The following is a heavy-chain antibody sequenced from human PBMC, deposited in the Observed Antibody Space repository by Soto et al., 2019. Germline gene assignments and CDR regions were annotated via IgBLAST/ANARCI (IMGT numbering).Heavy chain of an antibody. D-gene: IGHD6-19*01. Sequence: QVQPQESGPGLVKTSETMSLTCTASGASVSSYYWSWIRQPPGKGLEWIGHIYNGGRTNYNPSLKSRVIISVDMSNNQFSLKLTSVTAADTAVYYCARTTGWPGFDFWGQGALVTVSS. V-gene: IGHV4-59*02. J-gene: IGHJ4*02. CDR2: IYNGGRT. CDR1: GASVSSYY. CDR3: ARTTGWPGFDF.